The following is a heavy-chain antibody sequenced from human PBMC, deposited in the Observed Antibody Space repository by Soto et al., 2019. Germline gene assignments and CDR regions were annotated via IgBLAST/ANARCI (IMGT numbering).Heavy chain of an antibody. V-gene: IGHV3-23*01. CDR1: GFTFSNYA. CDR2: ISGSGGRS. D-gene: IGHD6-13*01. CDR3: AKAYFGWSSEQPDYFAY. Sequence: EVQLLDSGGGLVQPGGSLRLSCAASGFTFSNYAMTWVRQGPGRGLEWVSGISGSGGRSYYADSVKGRFTISRDNSKSTLHLQMNSLRAEDTAVYYCAKAYFGWSSEQPDYFAYWGQGTLVTVSS. J-gene: IGHJ4*02.